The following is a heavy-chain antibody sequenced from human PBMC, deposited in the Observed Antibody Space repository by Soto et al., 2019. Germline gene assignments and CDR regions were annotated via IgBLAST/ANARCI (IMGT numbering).Heavy chain of an antibody. CDR1: GFTFSGSA. CDR2: IRSKANSYAT. D-gene: IGHD1-7*01. Sequence: PGGSLRLSCAASGFTFSGSARHWVRQASGKGLEWVGRIRSKANSYATAYAASVKGRFTISRDDSKNTAYLQMNSLKTEDTAVYYCTSNKGDWNYVWFDPWGQGTLVTVSS. J-gene: IGHJ5*02. V-gene: IGHV3-73*01. CDR3: TSNKGDWNYVWFDP.